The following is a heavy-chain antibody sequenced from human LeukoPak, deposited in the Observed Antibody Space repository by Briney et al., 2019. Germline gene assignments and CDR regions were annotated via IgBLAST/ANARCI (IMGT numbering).Heavy chain of an antibody. J-gene: IGHJ4*02. D-gene: IGHD3-22*01. Sequence: GAPLLPCSVSGIHLINYCLRWVRPAPREGLEGGAGNIDSGGSTNYADSVKGRFTISIDNPKNTLYLQMNSLRAEDTAVYFCAKRGVVIRVILVGFHKEAYYFDSWGEGALVSVSS. CDR2: NIDSGGST. CDR1: GIHLINYC. V-gene: IGHV3-23*01. CDR3: AKRGVVIRVILVGFHKEAYYFDS.